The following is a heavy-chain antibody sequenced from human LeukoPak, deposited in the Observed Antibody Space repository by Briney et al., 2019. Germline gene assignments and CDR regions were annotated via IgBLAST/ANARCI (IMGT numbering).Heavy chain of an antibody. J-gene: IGHJ5*02. D-gene: IGHD3-10*01. V-gene: IGHV1-8*01. CDR1: GYTFTSYD. Sequence: ASVKVSCKASGYTFTSYDINWVRQATGQGLEWMGWMNPNSGNTGYAQKFQGRGTMTRNTAISTAYLELRSMSSEDKAVYYYARRTYYGSGPFDPWGQGTLVTVSS. CDR3: ARRTYYGSGPFDP. CDR2: MNPNSGNT.